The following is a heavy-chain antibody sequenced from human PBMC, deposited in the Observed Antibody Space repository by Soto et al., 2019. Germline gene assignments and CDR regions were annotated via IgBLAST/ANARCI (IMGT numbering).Heavy chain of an antibody. V-gene: IGHV4-34*01. CDR3: ARGHTTVTTYYYYYYGMDV. CDR1: GGSFSGYY. J-gene: IGHJ6*02. D-gene: IGHD4-17*01. CDR2: INHNGST. Sequence: LSLTCAVYGGSFSGYYWSWIRQPPGKGLEWIGEINHNGSTNYNPSPKSRVTISVDTSKNQFSLKLSSVTAADTAVYYRARGHTTVTTYYYYYYGMDVWGQGTTVTVSS.